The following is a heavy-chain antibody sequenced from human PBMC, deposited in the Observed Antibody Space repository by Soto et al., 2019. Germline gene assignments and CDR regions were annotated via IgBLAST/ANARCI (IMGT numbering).Heavy chain of an antibody. V-gene: IGHV3-23*01. D-gene: IGHD6-13*01. CDR1: GFDFSAYA. Sequence: EVQLLESGGALVQPGGSLRLSCAASGFDFSAYAMSWVRQAPGKGLEWVSAVTGRGATTDYADSVKVRFTISRDNSKNMLYLQMNSPRTEDTAVYDCAKDLGAAGAFDYWGQGTLVTVSS. J-gene: IGHJ4*02. CDR3: AKDLGAAGAFDY. CDR2: VTGRGATT.